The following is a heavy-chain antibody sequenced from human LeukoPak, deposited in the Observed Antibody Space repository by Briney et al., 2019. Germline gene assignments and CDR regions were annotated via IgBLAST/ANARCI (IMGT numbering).Heavy chain of an antibody. CDR3: ARVSVPYYYYYMDV. D-gene: IGHD3-10*01. J-gene: IGHJ6*03. V-gene: IGHV1-69*06. CDR2: IIPIFGTA. Sequence: SVKVSCKASGSSGDTFNSHGVSWVRQAPGQGLEWMGGIIPIFGTANYAQKFQGRVTITADKSTSTAYMELSSLRSEDTAVYYCARVSVPYYYYYMDVWGKGTTVTVSS. CDR1: GSSGDTFNSHG.